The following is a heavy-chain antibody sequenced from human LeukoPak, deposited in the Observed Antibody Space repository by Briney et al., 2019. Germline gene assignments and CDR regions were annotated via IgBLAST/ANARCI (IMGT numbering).Heavy chain of an antibody. CDR3: ARDRGRVPYYFDY. Sequence: SETLSLTCTVSGGSISSSSNYWGWIRQPPGKGLEWIGSIYYSGSTYYNPSLKSRVTISVDTSKNQFSLKLSSVTAADTAVYYCARDRGRVPYYFDYWGQGTLVTVSP. CDR1: GGSISSSSNY. V-gene: IGHV4-39*07. D-gene: IGHD3-10*01. CDR2: IYYSGST. J-gene: IGHJ4*02.